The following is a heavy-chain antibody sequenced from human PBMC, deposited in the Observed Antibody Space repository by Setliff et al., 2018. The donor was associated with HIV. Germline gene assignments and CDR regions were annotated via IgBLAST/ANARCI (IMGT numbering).Heavy chain of an antibody. CDR3: ARAFWSGYPFNMDV. J-gene: IGHJ6*03. CDR1: GGSINSYY. CDR2: IYYSGST. D-gene: IGHD3-3*01. Sequence: SETLSLTCSVSGGSINSYYWSWIRQPPGKGLEWVGYIYYSGSTKYNPSLESRVTISLDTSKNQVSLKLRSVTAADTAVYYCARAFWSGYPFNMDVWGKGTTVTVSS. V-gene: IGHV4-59*01.